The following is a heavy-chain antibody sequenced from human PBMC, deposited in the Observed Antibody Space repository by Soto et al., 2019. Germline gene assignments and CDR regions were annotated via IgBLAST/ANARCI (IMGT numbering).Heavy chain of an antibody. CDR1: GFNVMSYW. J-gene: IGHJ4*02. CDR2: VKEDGSEL. CDR3: ARDIGFDYVN. Sequence: GGSLRLSCAVSGFNVMSYWMSWFRQAPGKGLEWVASVKEDGSELYYLHSVRGRFSMTRDSAGNALHLTMNYLSAEDTGVYFCARDIGFDYVNWGQGIPVTVSS. D-gene: IGHD3-16*01. V-gene: IGHV3-7*01.